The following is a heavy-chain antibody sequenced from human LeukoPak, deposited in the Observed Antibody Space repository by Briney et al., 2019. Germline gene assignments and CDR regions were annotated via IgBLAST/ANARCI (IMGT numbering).Heavy chain of an antibody. CDR2: VYQSGST. D-gene: IGHD3-10*01. Sequence: SGTLSLTCAVSGGSISSSNWWTWVRQPPGKGLEWIGSVYQSGSTHYSPSLKTRVTISIEKSKTQFSLRLNSVTAADTAVYYCARGDYSLFDYWGQETLVTVSS. CDR1: GGSISSSNW. V-gene: IGHV4-4*02. CDR3: ARGDYSLFDY. J-gene: IGHJ4*02.